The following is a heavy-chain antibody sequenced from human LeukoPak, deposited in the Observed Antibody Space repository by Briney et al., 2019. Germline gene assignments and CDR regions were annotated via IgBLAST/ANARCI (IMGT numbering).Heavy chain of an antibody. D-gene: IGHD5-24*01. Sequence: SETLSLTCAVYGGSFSGYYWSWIRQPPGKGLEWIGEIHHSGSTNYNPSLKSRVTISVDTSKNQFSLKLSSVTAADTAVYYCASAQKPVDGYNDGRGSPFDYRGQGTLVTVSS. CDR3: ASAQKPVDGYNDGRGSPFDY. CDR1: GGSFSGYY. V-gene: IGHV4-34*01. CDR2: IHHSGST. J-gene: IGHJ4*02.